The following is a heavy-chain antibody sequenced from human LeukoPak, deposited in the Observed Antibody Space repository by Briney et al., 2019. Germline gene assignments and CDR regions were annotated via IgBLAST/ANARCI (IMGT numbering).Heavy chain of an antibody. CDR2: ISGSGGGT. J-gene: IGHJ4*02. D-gene: IGHD3-10*01. V-gene: IGHV3-23*01. CDR3: AIPPGGYYFN. CDR1: GFTFSSYA. Sequence: SGGSLRLSCAASGFTFSSYAMSWVRQAPGKGLEWVSAISGSGGGTYHADSVKGRFTISRDNAKNSLYLQMNSLRAEDTAVYYCAIPPGGYYFNWGQGTLVTVSS.